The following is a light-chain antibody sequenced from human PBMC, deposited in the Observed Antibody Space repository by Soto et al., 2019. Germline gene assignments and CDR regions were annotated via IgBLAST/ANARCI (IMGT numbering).Light chain of an antibody. CDR2: EVR. Sequence: QSALTQPASVSGSPGQSITISCAGTMRDVGAYNLFSWYQQHPGRAPQLIIYEVRNRPSGISFRFSGSKSGNTASLTISGLQAEDEADYYGSSYTSKSSLIFGGGTKLTVL. CDR1: MRDVGAYNL. J-gene: IGLJ2*01. V-gene: IGLV2-14*01. CDR3: SSYTSKSSLI.